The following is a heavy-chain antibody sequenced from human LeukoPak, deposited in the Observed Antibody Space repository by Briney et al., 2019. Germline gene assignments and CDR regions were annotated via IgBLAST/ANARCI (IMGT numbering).Heavy chain of an antibody. D-gene: IGHD3-3*01. J-gene: IGHJ5*02. CDR2: IYHSGKS. V-gene: IGHV4-38-2*02. CDR3: ARVDPRYDFWSGYFP. CDR1: GYSISSGYY. Sequence: SETLSLTCSVSGYSISSGYYWDWIRQPPGKGLEWIASIYHSGKSYYNPSLESRVTISVDTSKNQFSLKLSSVTAADTAVYYCARVDPRYDFWSGYFPWGQGTLVTVSS.